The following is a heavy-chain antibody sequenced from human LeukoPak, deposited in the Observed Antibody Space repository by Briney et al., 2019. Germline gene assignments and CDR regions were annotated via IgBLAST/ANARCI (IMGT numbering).Heavy chain of an antibody. D-gene: IGHD5-12*01. Sequence: SQTLSLTCAVSGGSISSYYWSWIRQPPGKGLEWIGYIYYSGSTNYNPSLKSRVTISVDTSKNQFSLKLSSVTAADTAVYYCARARGGYSGYESDYYFDYWGQGTLVTVSS. V-gene: IGHV4-59*01. CDR2: IYYSGST. J-gene: IGHJ4*02. CDR3: ARARGGYSGYESDYYFDY. CDR1: GGSISSYY.